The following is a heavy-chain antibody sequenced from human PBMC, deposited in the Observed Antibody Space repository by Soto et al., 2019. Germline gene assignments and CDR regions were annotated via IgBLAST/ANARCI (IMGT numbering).Heavy chain of an antibody. CDR1: GFTFSSYA. Sequence: EVQLLESGGGLVQPGGSLRLSCAASGFTFSSYAMSWVRQAPGKGLEWVSAISGSGGSTYYADSVKGRFTISRDNSKNKLYLQMNRLIAEDTAVYYCAKAVGITIFGGVSPFDYWGQGTLVTVSS. J-gene: IGHJ4*02. CDR3: AKAVGITIFGGVSPFDY. D-gene: IGHD3-3*01. V-gene: IGHV3-23*01. CDR2: ISGSGGST.